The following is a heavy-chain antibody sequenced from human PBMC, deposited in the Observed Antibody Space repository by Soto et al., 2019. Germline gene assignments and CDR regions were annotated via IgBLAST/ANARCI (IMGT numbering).Heavy chain of an antibody. CDR3: ARGGIGYCSGGTCLYTALDI. D-gene: IGHD2-15*01. CDR1: GFTFSSYW. Sequence: GALRLSCAASGFTFSSYWMSWVRQSPGKGLEWLANIKEDGSEKYYVDSVKGRFTVSRDNGKNSLYVEINSLRIEDTAVYYCARGGIGYCSGGTCLYTALDIWGQGSMVTVSS. J-gene: IGHJ3*02. V-gene: IGHV3-7*01. CDR2: IKEDGSEK.